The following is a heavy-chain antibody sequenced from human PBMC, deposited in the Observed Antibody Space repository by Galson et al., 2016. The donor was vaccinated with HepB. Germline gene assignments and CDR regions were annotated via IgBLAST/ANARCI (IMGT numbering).Heavy chain of an antibody. CDR2: ISGSGVGT. D-gene: IGHD3-10*01. CDR3: AKDRTLLVWLEMEPDDALDI. CDR1: GFTFGSYA. Sequence: SLRLSCAGSGFTFGSYAMNWVRQAPGKGLEWVSTISGSGVGTYYADSVKGRFIVSRDNSKNTLYLLMTSLTAEDTAVYYCAKDRTLLVWLEMEPDDALDIWGQGRKVTVSS. V-gene: IGHV3-23*01. J-gene: IGHJ3*02.